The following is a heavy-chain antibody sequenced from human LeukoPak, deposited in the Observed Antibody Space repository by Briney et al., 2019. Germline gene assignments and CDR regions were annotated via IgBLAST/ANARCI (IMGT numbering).Heavy chain of an antibody. CDR1: GFTFSSYG. CDR2: IRYDGSNK. J-gene: IGHJ4*02. V-gene: IGHV3-30*02. CDR3: AKDGRIVGARNYFDY. D-gene: IGHD1-26*01. Sequence: GGSLRLSCAASGFTFSSYGMHWVRQAPGKGLEWVAFIRYDGSNKYYADSVKGRFTISRDNSKNTLYLQMNSLRAEDTAVYYCAKDGRIVGARNYFDYWGQGTLVTVSS.